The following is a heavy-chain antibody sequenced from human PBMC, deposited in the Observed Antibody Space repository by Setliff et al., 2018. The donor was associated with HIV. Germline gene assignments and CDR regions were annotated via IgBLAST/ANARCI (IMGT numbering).Heavy chain of an antibody. CDR1: GDSLTYNSYY. CDR2: MYYSGST. D-gene: IGHD5-18*01. J-gene: IGHJ4*02. CDR3: ARVFVDTAVLRVLEYYFDS. Sequence: SETLSLTCTVSGDSLTYNSYYWGWVRQPPGKGLEWIGSMYYSGSTYYTPSLKSRITISLDTSKNQFSLRMRSVTAADTAVYYCARVFVDTAVLRVLEYYFDSWGRGTLVTVSS. V-gene: IGHV4-39*07.